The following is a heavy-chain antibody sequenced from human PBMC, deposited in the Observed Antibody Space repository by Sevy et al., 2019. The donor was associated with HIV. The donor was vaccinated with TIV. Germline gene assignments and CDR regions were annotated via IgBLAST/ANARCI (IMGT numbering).Heavy chain of an antibody. D-gene: IGHD3-22*01. CDR3: ARAALYYYDSSGSYPNWYFDL. CDR2: IYHRGST. V-gene: IGHV4-4*02. CDR1: GGSISSNNW. J-gene: IGHJ2*01. Sequence: SETLSLTCAVSGGSISSNNWWTWVRQPPGKGLEWIGEIYHRGSTNYNPSLKSRVTISVEKSKTQFSLKLTSVTAAETAVYYCARAALYYYDSSGSYPNWYFDLWGRGTLVTVSS.